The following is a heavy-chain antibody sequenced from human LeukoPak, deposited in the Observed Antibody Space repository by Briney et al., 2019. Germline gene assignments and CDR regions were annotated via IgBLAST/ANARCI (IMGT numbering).Heavy chain of an antibody. CDR2: IYYSGST. CDR3: ARVAYGDYPFDY. J-gene: IGHJ4*02. CDR1: GGSISSSSYY. V-gene: IGHV4-39*07. D-gene: IGHD4-17*01. Sequence: SETLSLTCTVSGGSISSSSYYWGWIRQPPGKGLEWIGSIYYSGSTYYNPSLKSRVTISVDTSKNQFSLKLSSVTAADTAVYYCARVAYGDYPFDYWGQGTLVTVSS.